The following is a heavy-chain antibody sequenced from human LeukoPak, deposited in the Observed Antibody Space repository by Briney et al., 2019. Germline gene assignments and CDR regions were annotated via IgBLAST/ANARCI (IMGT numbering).Heavy chain of an antibody. CDR1: GDSVSSNSDA. CDR2: TYYRSKWYS. Sequence: SQTLSLSRAISGDSVSSNSDAWNWIRQSPSRGLEWLGRTYYRSKWYSDYALSVKSRITIIPDTSKNQVSLQLNSVTPEDTAVYYCAKITWHAAPYWGQGTLVTVSS. CDR3: AKITWHAAPY. J-gene: IGHJ4*02. V-gene: IGHV6-1*01. D-gene: IGHD1-14*01.